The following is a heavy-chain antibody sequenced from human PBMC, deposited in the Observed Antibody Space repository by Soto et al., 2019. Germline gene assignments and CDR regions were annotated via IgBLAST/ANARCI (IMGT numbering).Heavy chain of an antibody. J-gene: IGHJ4*02. V-gene: IGHV1-3*01. CDR2: INAGNGNT. CDR3: ARAVAVPADFDY. D-gene: IGHD6-19*01. CDR1: GYTFTGYA. Sequence: ASVKVSCKASGYTFTGYAMHWVRQAPGQRLEWMGWINAGNGNTKYSQKFQGRVTITRDTSASTAYMELSSLRSEDTAVYYCARAVAVPADFDYWGQGTLDTVS.